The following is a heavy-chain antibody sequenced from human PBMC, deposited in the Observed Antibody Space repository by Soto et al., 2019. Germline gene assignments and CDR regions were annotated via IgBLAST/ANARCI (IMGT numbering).Heavy chain of an antibody. J-gene: IGHJ4*02. Sequence: QVQLQESGPGLVKPSETLSLTCTVSSDSIAGENWWSWVRQPPGLGLEWIGEVFHTGGTNYNPSLKSRVTMEVAKSKKQFSLTLISATAADTAVYYCARVFSSGSGWMYYFDFWGQGTLVSVSS. CDR3: ARVFSSGSGWMYYFDF. CDR1: SDSIAGENW. V-gene: IGHV4-4*02. D-gene: IGHD6-19*01. CDR2: VFHTGGT.